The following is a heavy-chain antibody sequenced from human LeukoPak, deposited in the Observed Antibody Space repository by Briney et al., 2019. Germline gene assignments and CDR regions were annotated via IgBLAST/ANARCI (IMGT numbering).Heavy chain of an antibody. CDR1: GGSISSHC. D-gene: IGHD3-16*02. CDR2: IYYSGST. V-gene: IGHV4-59*11. CDR3: ARSSSYRYYFDY. J-gene: IGHJ4*02. Sequence: WETLSLTCTVSGGSISSHCWSWIRQPPGKGLEWIGYIYYSGSTNYNPSLKSRVTISVDTSKNQFSLKLSSVTAADTAVYYCARSSSYRYYFDYWGQGTLVTVSS.